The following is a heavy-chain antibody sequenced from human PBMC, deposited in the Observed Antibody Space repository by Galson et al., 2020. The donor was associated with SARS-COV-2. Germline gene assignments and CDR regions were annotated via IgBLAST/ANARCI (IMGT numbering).Heavy chain of an antibody. V-gene: IGHV3-74*01. Sequence: GGSLRLSCAASGFTFSSYWMHWVRQAPGKGLVWVSRINSDGSSTSYADSVKGRFTISRDNAKNTLYLQMNSLRAEDTAVYYCARVSREITFGGVIPLFDYWGQGTLVTVSS. D-gene: IGHD3-16*02. CDR3: ARVSREITFGGVIPLFDY. CDR2: INSDGSST. CDR1: GFTFSSYW. J-gene: IGHJ4*02.